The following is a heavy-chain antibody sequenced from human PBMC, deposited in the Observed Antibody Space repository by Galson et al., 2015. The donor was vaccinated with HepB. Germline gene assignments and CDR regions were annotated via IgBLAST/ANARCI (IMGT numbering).Heavy chain of an antibody. Sequence: SVKVSCKASGYTFTGYYMHWVRQAPGQGLEWMGRINPNSGGTNYAQKFQGRVTMTRDTSISTAYMELSRLRSDDTAVYYCARIITMITGNWFDPWGQGTLVTVSS. CDR1: GYTFTGYY. CDR3: ARIITMITGNWFDP. D-gene: IGHD3-22*01. J-gene: IGHJ5*02. V-gene: IGHV1-2*06. CDR2: INPNSGGT.